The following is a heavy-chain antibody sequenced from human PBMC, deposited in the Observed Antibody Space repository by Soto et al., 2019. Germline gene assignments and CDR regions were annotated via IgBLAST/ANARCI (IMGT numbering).Heavy chain of an antibody. J-gene: IGHJ5*02. CDR2: INAGNGNT. Sequence: ASVKVSCKASGYTFTSYAMHWVREAPGQRLEWMGWINAGNGNTKYSQKFQGRVTITRDTSASTAYMELSSLRSEDTAVYYCERADIVVVVAAAWFDPWGQGTLVTVSS. CDR3: ERADIVVVVAAAWFDP. D-gene: IGHD2-15*01. V-gene: IGHV1-3*01. CDR1: GYTFTSYA.